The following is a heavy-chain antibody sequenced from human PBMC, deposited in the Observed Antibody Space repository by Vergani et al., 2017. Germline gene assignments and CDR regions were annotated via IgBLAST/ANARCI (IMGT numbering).Heavy chain of an antibody. CDR1: GFTFSSYS. CDR3: ARDGSADAFDI. V-gene: IGHV3-21*01. D-gene: IGHD1-26*01. J-gene: IGHJ3*02. Sequence: EVQLVESGGGLVKPGGSLELSCAASGFTFSSYSMNWVRQAPGKGLEWVSSISSSSSYIYYADSVKGRFTISRDNAKNSLYLQMNSLRAEDTAVYYCARDGSADAFDIWGQGTMVTVSS. CDR2: ISSSSSYI.